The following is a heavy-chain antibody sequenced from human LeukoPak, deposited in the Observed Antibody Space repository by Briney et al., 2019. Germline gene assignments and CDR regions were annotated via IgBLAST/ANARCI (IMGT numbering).Heavy chain of an antibody. CDR3: ARDLHYFDY. CDR1: GGSVSSGSYY. V-gene: IGHV4-61*01. J-gene: IGHJ4*02. Sequence: KPSETLSLTCTVSGGSVSSGSYYWSWIRQPPGKGLEWIGYIYYSGSTNYNPSLKSRVTISVDTSTNQFSLKLSSVTAADTAVYYGARDLHYFDYWGQGTLVTVSS. CDR2: IYYSGST.